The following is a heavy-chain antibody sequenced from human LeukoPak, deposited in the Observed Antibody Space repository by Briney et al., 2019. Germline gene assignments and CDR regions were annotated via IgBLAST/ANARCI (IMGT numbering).Heavy chain of an antibody. CDR2: ISSSSSTI. V-gene: IGHV3-48*04. CDR3: AREEMAVRKWYFDL. D-gene: IGHD5-24*01. Sequence: GGSLRLSCAASGFTFSSYSMNWVRQAPGKGLEWVSYISSSSSTIYYADSVKGRFTISRDNAENTLYLQMNSLRAEDTAVYFCAREEMAVRKWYFDLWGRGTLVTVSS. CDR1: GFTFSSYS. J-gene: IGHJ2*01.